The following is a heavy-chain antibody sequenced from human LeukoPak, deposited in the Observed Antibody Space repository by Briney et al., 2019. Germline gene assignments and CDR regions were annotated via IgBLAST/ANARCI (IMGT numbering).Heavy chain of an antibody. CDR2: ISSSSSYI. V-gene: IGHV3-21*01. Sequence: ETLSLTCTVSGGSISSYYWSWIRQPPGKGLEWVSSISSSSSYIYYADSVKGRFTISRDNAQNSLYLQMNSLRAEDTAVYYCAIKYYDTSGYQDYYYYMDVWGKGTTVTVSS. CDR3: AIKYYDTSGYQDYYYYMDV. J-gene: IGHJ6*03. D-gene: IGHD3-22*01. CDR1: GGSISSYY.